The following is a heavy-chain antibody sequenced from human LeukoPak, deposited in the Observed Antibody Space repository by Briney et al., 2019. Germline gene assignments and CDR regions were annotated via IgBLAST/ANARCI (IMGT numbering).Heavy chain of an antibody. CDR2: ISGSGGST. D-gene: IGHD3-22*01. CDR3: AKHYYDSSGYYWPEPPFDY. V-gene: IGHV3-23*01. Sequence: GGSLRLSCAASGFTFSSYAMSWVRQAPGKGLEWVSAISGSGGSTYYADSVKGRFTISGDNSKNTLYLQMNSLRAEDTAVYYCAKHYYDSSGYYWPEPPFDYWGQGTLVTVSP. CDR1: GFTFSSYA. J-gene: IGHJ4*02.